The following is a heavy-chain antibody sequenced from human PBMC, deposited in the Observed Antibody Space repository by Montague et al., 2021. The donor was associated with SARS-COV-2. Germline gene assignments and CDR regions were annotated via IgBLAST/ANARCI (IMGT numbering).Heavy chain of an antibody. Sequence: SETLSLTCTVSGGFISSNLFYWGWIRQLPGKGLEWIGSISYSGSTYYNPSLKSRVTLSVDTSKNQFSLKLISLTAADTAMYYCARHVEPCGGNCRNWYFDLWGRATLVTVSS. V-gene: IGHV4-39*01. CDR2: ISYSGST. J-gene: IGHJ2*01. CDR1: GGFISSNLFY. CDR3: ARHVEPCGGNCRNWYFDL. D-gene: IGHD4-23*01.